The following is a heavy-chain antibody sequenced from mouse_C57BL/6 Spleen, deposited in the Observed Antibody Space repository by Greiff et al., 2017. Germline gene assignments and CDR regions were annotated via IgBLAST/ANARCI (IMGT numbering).Heavy chain of an antibody. D-gene: IGHD1-1*01. CDR1: GFNIKDYY. CDR3: ARSGDYYGSYYYAMDY. V-gene: IGHV14-2*01. Sequence: VHVKQSGAELVKPGASVKLSCTASGFNIKDYYMPWVKQRTEQGLEWIGRIDPEDGETKYAPKFQGKATITADTSSNTAYLQLSSLTSEDTAVYYCARSGDYYGSYYYAMDYWGQGTSGTVSS. J-gene: IGHJ4*01. CDR2: IDPEDGET.